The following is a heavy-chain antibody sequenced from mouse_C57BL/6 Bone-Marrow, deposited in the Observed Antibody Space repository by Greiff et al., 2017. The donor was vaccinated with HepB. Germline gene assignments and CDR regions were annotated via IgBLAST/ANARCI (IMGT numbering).Heavy chain of an antibody. D-gene: IGHD1-1*01. Sequence: VQLQQSGPELVKPGASVKISCKASGYTFTDYYMNWVKQSHGKSLEWIGDINPNNGGTSYNQKFKGKATLTVDKSSSTAYMELRSLTSEDSAVYYCARRDFDYYYGSSSNLVFGFWGTGTTVTVSS. CDR1: GYTFTDYY. V-gene: IGHV1-26*01. CDR3: ARRDFDYYYGSSSNLVFGF. CDR2: INPNNGGT. J-gene: IGHJ1*03.